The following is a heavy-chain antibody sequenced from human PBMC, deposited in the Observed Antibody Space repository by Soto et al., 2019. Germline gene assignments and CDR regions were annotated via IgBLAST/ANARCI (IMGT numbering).Heavy chain of an antibody. V-gene: IGHV4-39*01. CDR1: GGSISSSSYY. CDR2: IYYSGST. J-gene: IGHJ5*02. CDR3: ARPGLGYCSGGSCYYHWFDP. D-gene: IGHD2-15*01. Sequence: SETLSLTCTVSGGSISSSSYYWGWIRHPPGKGLEWIGSIYYSGSTYYNPSLKSRVTIFVDTSKNQFSLKLSSVTAADTAVYYCARPGLGYCSGGSCYYHWFDPWGQGTLVTVSS.